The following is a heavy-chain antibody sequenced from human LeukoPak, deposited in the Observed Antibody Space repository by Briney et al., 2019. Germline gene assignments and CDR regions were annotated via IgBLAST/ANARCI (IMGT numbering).Heavy chain of an antibody. CDR3: AREGRATADFDY. J-gene: IGHJ4*02. CDR1: GFTFSYYE. Sequence: GGSLRLSCAASGFTFSYYERNWVRQAPGKGLGGVSYISMSGRDIYYADSVKGRFTISRDNAKNSLYLQMNSLRADDTAVYYCAREGRATADFDYWGQGTLVTVSS. V-gene: IGHV3-48*03. CDR2: ISMSGRDI. D-gene: IGHD5-24*01.